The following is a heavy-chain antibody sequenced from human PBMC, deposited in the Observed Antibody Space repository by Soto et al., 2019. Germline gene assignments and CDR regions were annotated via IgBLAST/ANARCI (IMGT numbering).Heavy chain of an antibody. CDR1: GGSIISYY. V-gene: IGHV4-59*01. J-gene: IGHJ5*02. D-gene: IGHD1-20*01. CDR2: IYYSGST. CDR3: ARNNWNWFDP. Sequence: SETLSLTCTVSGGSIISYYWSWIRQPPGKGLEWIGYIYYSGSTNYNPSLKSRVTISVDTSKNQFSLKLSSVTAADTAVYYCARNNWNWFDPWGQGTLVTVSS.